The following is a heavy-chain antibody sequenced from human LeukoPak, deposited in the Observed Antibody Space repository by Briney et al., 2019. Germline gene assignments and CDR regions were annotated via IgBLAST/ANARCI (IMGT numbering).Heavy chain of an antibody. CDR3: ARAKDYSSRNLAFDV. CDR1: GGSVTNSY. J-gene: IGHJ3*01. D-gene: IGHD3-10*01. CDR2: LSPGGST. V-gene: IGHV4-4*07. Sequence: SSETLSLTCAVLGGSVTNSYWSWIRQPAGQGLEWLGRLSPGGSTNYNPSLKSRVTVSIDTSENQVSLKLSSVTAADTAVYYCARAKDYSSRNLAFDVWGQGTKVAVSS.